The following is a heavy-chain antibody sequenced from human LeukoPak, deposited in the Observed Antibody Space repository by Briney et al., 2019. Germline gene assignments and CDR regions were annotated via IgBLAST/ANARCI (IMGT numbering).Heavy chain of an antibody. V-gene: IGHV4-61*02. CDR2: IYTSGST. D-gene: IGHD2-15*01. CDR1: GGSISSGSYY. CDR3: AREKSPDYCSGASCYFDY. J-gene: IGHJ4*02. Sequence: TLSLTCTVSGGSISSGSYYWSWIRQPAGKGLEWIGRIYTSGSTNYNPSLKSRVTISVDTSKNQFSLKLSSVTAADTAVYYCAREKSPDYCSGASCYFDYWGQGTLVTVSP.